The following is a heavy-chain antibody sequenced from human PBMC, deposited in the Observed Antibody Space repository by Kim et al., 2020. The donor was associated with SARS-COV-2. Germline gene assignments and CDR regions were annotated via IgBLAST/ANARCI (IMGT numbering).Heavy chain of an antibody. CDR3: AKDNPTTQGA. D-gene: IGHD4-17*01. Sequence: GGSLRLSCAASGFTFSNYVMSWVRQAPGKGLEWVSGISGTGGSTYYADSVKGRFTISRDNSKNTVYLQMNSLRAEDTAVYYCAKDNPTTQGAWGQGTLVTVSS. J-gene: IGHJ5*02. V-gene: IGHV3-23*01. CDR2: ISGTGGST. CDR1: GFTFSNYV.